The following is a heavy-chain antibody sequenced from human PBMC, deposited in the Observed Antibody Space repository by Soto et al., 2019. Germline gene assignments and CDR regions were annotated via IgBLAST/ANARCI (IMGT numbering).Heavy chain of an antibody. D-gene: IGHD3-10*01. CDR3: ARLGRGDTYYGLDV. Sequence: LSLTCSVSGDSITSYYWSWIRQSPGKGLEWIGYIHDSGRTNYNPSLKSRLTISVDTSKNQFSLKVRSVTAADTAVYYCARLGRGDTYYGLDVWGQGTTVTVSS. CDR2: IHDSGRT. V-gene: IGHV4-59*01. J-gene: IGHJ6*02. CDR1: GDSITSYY.